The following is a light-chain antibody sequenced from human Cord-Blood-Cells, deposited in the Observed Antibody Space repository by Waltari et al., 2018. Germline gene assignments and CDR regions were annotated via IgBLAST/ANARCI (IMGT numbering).Light chain of an antibody. CDR2: DVS. CDR1: SSDVGCYNY. CDR3: SSYTSSSTL. Sequence: QSALTQPPSVSGSPGQSITISCTGTSSDVGCYNYVSWYQQHPGKAPKLMIYDVSNRPSGGSNRFSGSKSGNTASLTISGLQAEDEADYYCSSYTSSSTLFGGGTKLTVL. J-gene: IGLJ2*01. V-gene: IGLV2-14*01.